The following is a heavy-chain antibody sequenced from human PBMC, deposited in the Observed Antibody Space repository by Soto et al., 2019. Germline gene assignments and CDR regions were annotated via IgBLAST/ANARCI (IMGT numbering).Heavy chain of an antibody. V-gene: IGHV3-30*03. CDR1: GFTFSSYG. J-gene: IGHJ6*02. D-gene: IGHD2-8*01. Sequence: GGSLRLSCAASGFTFSSYGMHWVRQAPGKGLEWVAVISYDGSNKYYADSVKGRFTISRDNSKNTLYLQMNSLRAEDTAVYYCARDTRIVVLMVYAPYGMDVWGQGTTVTVSS. CDR2: ISYDGSNK. CDR3: ARDTRIVVLMVYAPYGMDV.